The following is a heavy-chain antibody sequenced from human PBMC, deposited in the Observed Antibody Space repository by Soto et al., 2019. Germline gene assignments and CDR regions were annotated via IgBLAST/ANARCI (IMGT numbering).Heavy chain of an antibody. CDR3: ARLRYCSSTSCYTNMIFDY. Sequence: GESLKISCKGSGYSFTRYWDAWVRQMPGKGLEWMGIIYPSDSDTRYSPSFQGQVTISADKSICTAYLQWSSLEASDTAMYYCARLRYCSSTSCYTNMIFDYWGQGTLVTVSS. CDR1: GYSFTRYW. CDR2: IYPSDSDT. J-gene: IGHJ4*02. D-gene: IGHD2-2*02. V-gene: IGHV5-51*01.